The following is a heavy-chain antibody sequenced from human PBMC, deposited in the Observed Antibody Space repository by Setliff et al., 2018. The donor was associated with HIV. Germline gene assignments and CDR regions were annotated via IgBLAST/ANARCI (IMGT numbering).Heavy chain of an antibody. V-gene: IGHV4-38-2*01. CDR1: GYSIRSGYY. CDR2: MFRTGTS. CDR3: ARGLTAPAAAGS. Sequence: KPSETLSLTCAVSGYSIRSGYYWGWIRQSPGKGLEWIGTMFRTGTSYYNPSLQSRVTISIDMSKNHFSLNLKSVTAADTAIYYCARGLTAPAAAGSWGQGMLVTVSS. J-gene: IGHJ5*02. D-gene: IGHD6-13*01.